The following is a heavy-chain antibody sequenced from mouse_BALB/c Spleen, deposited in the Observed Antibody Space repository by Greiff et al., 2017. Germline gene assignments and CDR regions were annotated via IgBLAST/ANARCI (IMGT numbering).Heavy chain of an antibody. D-gene: IGHD2-2*01. CDR3: ASDGYGGYAMDY. J-gene: IGHJ4*01. CDR2: ISSGSGT. Sequence: EVQVVESGGGLVKPGGSLKLSCAASGFTFSSYAMSWVRQTPENRLEWVASISSGSGTYYPDSVKGRFTIFRDNARNILYLQMSSLRSEDTAMYYCASDGYGGYAMDYWGQGTSVTVSS. CDR1: GFTFSSYA. V-gene: IGHV5-6-5*01.